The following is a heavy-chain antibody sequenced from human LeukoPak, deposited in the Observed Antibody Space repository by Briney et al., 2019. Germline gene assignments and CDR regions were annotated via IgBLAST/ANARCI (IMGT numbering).Heavy chain of an antibody. Sequence: GGSLRLSCAASGFTFSSYWMHWVRQAPGKGLVWVSRVNGDGSSTSYADSVKGRFTISRDNAKNTLYLQMNSLRAEDTAVYYCARGSSSWYLDYWGQGTLVTVSS. J-gene: IGHJ4*02. CDR2: VNGDGSST. CDR3: ARGSSSWYLDY. CDR1: GFTFSSYW. D-gene: IGHD6-13*01. V-gene: IGHV3-74*01.